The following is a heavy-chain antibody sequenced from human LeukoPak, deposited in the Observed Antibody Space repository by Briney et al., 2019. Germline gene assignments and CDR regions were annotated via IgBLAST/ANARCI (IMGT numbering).Heavy chain of an antibody. J-gene: IGHJ5*02. V-gene: IGHV4-34*01. CDR1: GGSFSGYY. Sequence: PSETLSLTCAVYGGSFSGYYWSWIRQPPGKGLEWIGSIYYSGSTYYNPSLKSRVTISVDTSKNQFPLKLSSVTAADTAVYYCARRAGSSGYHWGQGTLVTASS. CDR3: ARRAGSSGYH. CDR2: IYYSGST. D-gene: IGHD3-22*01.